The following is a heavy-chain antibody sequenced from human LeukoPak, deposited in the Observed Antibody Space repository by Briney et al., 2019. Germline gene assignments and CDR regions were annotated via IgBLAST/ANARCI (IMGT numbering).Heavy chain of an antibody. V-gene: IGHV1-69*13. CDR1: GGTFSSYA. CDR3: ARTFSDGCNYWYFDY. CDR2: IIPIFGTA. D-gene: IGHD5-24*01. J-gene: IGHJ4*02. Sequence: SVKVSCKASGGTFSSYAISWVRQAPGQGLEWMGGIIPIFGTANYAQKFQGRVTITADESTSTAYMELSSLRSEDTAVYYCARTFSDGCNYWYFDYWGQGTLVTVSS.